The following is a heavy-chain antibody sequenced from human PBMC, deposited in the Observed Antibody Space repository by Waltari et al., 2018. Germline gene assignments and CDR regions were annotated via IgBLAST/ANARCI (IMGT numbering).Heavy chain of an antibody. CDR3: ARGEYPRA. V-gene: IGHV3-21*06. J-gene: IGHJ5*02. Sequence: EVQVVESGGGLVKPGGSLRPSCAASGFTLSDYGMNWVRQAPGKRLEWVSSISSSSYYADSVKGRFTISRDNAKNSVYLQMNSLRAEDTAVYHCARGEYPRAWGQGTLVTVSS. CDR2: ISSSS. CDR1: GFTLSDYG.